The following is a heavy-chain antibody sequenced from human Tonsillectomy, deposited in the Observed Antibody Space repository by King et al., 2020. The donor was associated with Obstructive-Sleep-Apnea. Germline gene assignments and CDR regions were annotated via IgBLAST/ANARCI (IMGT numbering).Heavy chain of an antibody. D-gene: IGHD3-10*01. V-gene: IGHV3-64D*06. J-gene: IGHJ4*02. CDR3: VKDRGVIDFFEF. CDR2: ISGHGGST. Sequence: QLVQSGGGLVQPGGSLRLSCSASGFTFSTYAMHWVRQAPGKGLEYVSAISGHGGSTYNADSVMGRFTISRDNSKNTLYLQMSGLRAEDTAVYYCVKDRGVIDFFEFWGQGTLVTVSS. CDR1: GFTFSTYA.